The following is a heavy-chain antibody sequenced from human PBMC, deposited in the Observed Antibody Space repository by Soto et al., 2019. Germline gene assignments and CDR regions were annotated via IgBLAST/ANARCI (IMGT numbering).Heavy chain of an antibody. Sequence: SVKVSWKASGGTFSSYAISWVRQAPGQGLEWMGRIIPFIGTANYAQKFQGRVTITADESTSTAYMELTSLRSEDTAVYYCARVVMTTVPASSYYGIDVWGQGTTVTVSS. V-gene: IGHV1-69*11. CDR2: IIPFIGTA. CDR3: ARVVMTTVPASSYYGIDV. CDR1: GGTFSSYA. J-gene: IGHJ6*02. D-gene: IGHD4-4*01.